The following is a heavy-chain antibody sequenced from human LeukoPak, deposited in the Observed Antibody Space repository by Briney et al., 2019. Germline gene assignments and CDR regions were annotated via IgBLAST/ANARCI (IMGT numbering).Heavy chain of an antibody. V-gene: IGHV4-34*01. CDR3: ARASAYSSSSGVNY. CDR2: INHSGYT. J-gene: IGHJ4*02. CDR1: GGSFGDFY. Sequence: PSETLSLTCAVSGGSFGDFYWSWIRQPPGKGLEWIGEINHSGYTNYYPSLKSRVTMSIDASKNQFSLKLSSVTAADTAVYYCARASAYSSSSGVNYWGQGPLVTVSS. D-gene: IGHD6-6*01.